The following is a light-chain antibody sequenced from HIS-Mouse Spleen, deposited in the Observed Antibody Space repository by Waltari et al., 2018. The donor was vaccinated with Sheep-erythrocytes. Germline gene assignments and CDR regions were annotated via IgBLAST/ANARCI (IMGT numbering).Light chain of an antibody. J-gene: IGKJ4*01. Sequence: DIQMTQSPSSLSASVGDRVTITCRASQSISSYLNWYQQKPGKAPKLLIYAASSLQSGVPSRFSGSGSETDFTLAISSLQPEDFATYYCQQSYSTPPLTFGGGTKVELK. CDR1: QSISSY. CDR2: AAS. V-gene: IGKV1-39*01. CDR3: QQSYSTPPLT.